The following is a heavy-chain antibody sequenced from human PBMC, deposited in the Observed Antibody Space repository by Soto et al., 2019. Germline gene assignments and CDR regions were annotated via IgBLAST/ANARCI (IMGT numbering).Heavy chain of an antibody. V-gene: IGHV3-11*01. CDR3: ASPCSGGSCYSLAVFQH. CDR1: GFTFSDYY. Sequence: QVQLVESGGGLVKPGGSLRLSCAASGFTFSDYYMSWIRQAPGKGLEWVSYISSSGSTIYYADSVKGRFTISRDNAKKSLYLQMNSLRAEDTAVYYCASPCSGGSCYSLAVFQHWGQGTLVTVSS. J-gene: IGHJ1*01. D-gene: IGHD2-15*01. CDR2: ISSSGSTI.